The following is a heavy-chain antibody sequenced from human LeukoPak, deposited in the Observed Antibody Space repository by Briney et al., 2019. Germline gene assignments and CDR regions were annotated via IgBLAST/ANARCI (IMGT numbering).Heavy chain of an antibody. CDR3: AREGSTSASDWYFDL. J-gene: IGHJ2*01. CDR2: IKQDGSEN. CDR1: GFTFSRSYW. Sequence: GGSLRLSCAASGFTFSRSYWMSWVRQAPGKGREGVANIKQDGSENYYVDSVKGRFTISRDNAKNSLYLQMNSLRAEDTAVYYCAREGSTSASDWYFDLWGRGTLVTVSS. V-gene: IGHV3-7*01. D-gene: IGHD2-2*01.